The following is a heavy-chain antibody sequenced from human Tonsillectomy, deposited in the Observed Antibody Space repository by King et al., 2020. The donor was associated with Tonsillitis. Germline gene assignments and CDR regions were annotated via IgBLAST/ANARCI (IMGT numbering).Heavy chain of an antibody. CDR1: GFTFSDHG. V-gene: IGHV3-30*18. D-gene: IGHD1-14*01. CDR2: ISFDGSNK. CDR3: AKDLGSLIPDEYFYGLDV. Sequence: QLVQSGGGVVQPGRSLRLACAASGFTFSDHGMHWVRQAPGKGLEWVALISFDGSNKYYADSVKGRITISRDNSQHTVDLQMNSLRAEDTAVYYCAKDLGSLIPDEYFYGLDVWDQGTTVTVSS. J-gene: IGHJ6*02.